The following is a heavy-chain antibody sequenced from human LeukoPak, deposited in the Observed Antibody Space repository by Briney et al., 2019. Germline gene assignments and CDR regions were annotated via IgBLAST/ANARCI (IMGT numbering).Heavy chain of an antibody. CDR2: IYHSGST. J-gene: IGHJ4*02. V-gene: IGHV4-39*07. CDR3: ARAGPKAIAACFDY. D-gene: IGHD6-13*01. Sequence: SETLSLTCTVSGGSISSSSYSWGWIRQPPGKGLEWIGSIYHSGSTYYNPSLKSRVTISVDTSKNQFSLKLSSVTAADTAVYYCARAGPKAIAACFDYWGQGTLVTVSS. CDR1: GGSISSSSYS.